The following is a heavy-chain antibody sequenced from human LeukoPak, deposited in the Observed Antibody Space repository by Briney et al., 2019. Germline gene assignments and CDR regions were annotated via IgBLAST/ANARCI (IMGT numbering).Heavy chain of an antibody. J-gene: IGHJ3*02. CDR2: INPNSVVT. Sequence: ASVKVSCKASGYTFTGYYMHWVRQAPGQGLEWMGWINPNSVVTNYAQKFQGRVTMTRDTSISTAYMEMSRVRYDDTAVYYCAQLGYYGSGSPSDAFDIWGQGTMVTVSS. CDR1: GYTFTGYY. D-gene: IGHD3-10*01. V-gene: IGHV1-2*02. CDR3: AQLGYYGSGSPSDAFDI.